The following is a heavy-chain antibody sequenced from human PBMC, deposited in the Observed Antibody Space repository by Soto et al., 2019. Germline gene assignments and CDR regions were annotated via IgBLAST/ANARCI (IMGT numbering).Heavy chain of an antibody. J-gene: IGHJ6*02. CDR3: ARDKRSSSSDGMDV. V-gene: IGHV3-30-3*01. Sequence: PGGSLRLSCAASGFTFSSYAMHWVRQAPGKGLEWVAVISYDGSNKYYADSVKGRFTTSRDNSKNTLYLQMNSLRAEDTAVYYCARDKRSSSSDGMDVWGQGTTVTGSS. CDR2: ISYDGSNK. D-gene: IGHD6-13*01. CDR1: GFTFSSYA.